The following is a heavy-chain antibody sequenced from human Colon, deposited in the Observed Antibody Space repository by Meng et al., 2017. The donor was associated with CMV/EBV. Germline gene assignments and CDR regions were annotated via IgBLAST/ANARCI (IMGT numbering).Heavy chain of an antibody. CDR1: TYS. D-gene: IGHD2-2*01. Sequence: TYSITWVRQAPGQGLEWLGGIIPVVGTANYTQSFRDRLTITADKSTSTAYMELSSLRSDDTAVYFCARVVGYCSGSSCPPRGWFDLWGQGTLVTVSS. J-gene: IGHJ5*02. CDR3: ARVVGYCSGSSCPPRGWFDL. V-gene: IGHV1-69*06. CDR2: IIPVVGTA.